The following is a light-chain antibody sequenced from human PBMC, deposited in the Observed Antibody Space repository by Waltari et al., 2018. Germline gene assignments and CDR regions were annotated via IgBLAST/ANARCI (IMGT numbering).Light chain of an antibody. V-gene: IGKV1-33*01. CDR1: QDISNY. CDR2: DAS. J-gene: IGKJ3*01. Sequence: DIQMTQSPSSLSAFVGDRVIMTCQASQDISNYLNWYQQKPGKAPKLLIRDASNLETGVPTWFSGSQSRTDFTLTISSLQPEDVGTYYCQRYDNLPIFAFGPGPKWKS. CDR3: QRYDNLPIFA.